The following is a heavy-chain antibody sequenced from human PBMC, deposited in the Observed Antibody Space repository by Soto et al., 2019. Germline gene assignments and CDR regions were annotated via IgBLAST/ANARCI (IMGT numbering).Heavy chain of an antibody. J-gene: IGHJ4*02. V-gene: IGHV4-59*01. CDR1: GVTISTYY. D-gene: IGHD4-17*01. CDR2: NYYSGTT. CDR3: VKEAYFAYGYASDH. Sequence: SETLYLTCAVSGVTISTYYWHCIRQPPGKGLEWIGYNYYSGTTNYNPSLKSRVTISVDTSESQVSLRLTSVSAADTAIYYCVKEAYFAYGYASDHWGQGLLVSVS.